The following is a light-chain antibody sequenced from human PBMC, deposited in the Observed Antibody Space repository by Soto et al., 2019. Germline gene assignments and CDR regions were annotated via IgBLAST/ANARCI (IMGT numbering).Light chain of an antibody. J-gene: IGKJ1*01. Sequence: AIQMTQSPSSLSASLGDRVTITCRASQGIRGDLGWYQQKPGKAPKLLISATSTLQSGVPSRFSGRGSGTNFTLTISSRQPEDFATYYCIQDFISPLTVGQGTKVEL. V-gene: IGKV1-6*01. CDR3: IQDFISPLT. CDR2: ATS. CDR1: QGIRGD.